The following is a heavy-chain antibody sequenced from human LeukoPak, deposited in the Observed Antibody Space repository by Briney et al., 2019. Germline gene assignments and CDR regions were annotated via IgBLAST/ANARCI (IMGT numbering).Heavy chain of an antibody. CDR1: GGSISSSNW. D-gene: IGHD3-10*01. CDR2: IYHSGST. CDR3: ATVEGSGSYDY. Sequence: SETLSLTCAVSGGSISSSNWWSWVRQPPVKGLEWIGEIYHSGSTNYNPSLKSRVTISVDKSKNQFSLKLSSVTAADTAVYYCATVEGSGSYDYWGQGTLVTVSS. J-gene: IGHJ4*02. V-gene: IGHV4-4*02.